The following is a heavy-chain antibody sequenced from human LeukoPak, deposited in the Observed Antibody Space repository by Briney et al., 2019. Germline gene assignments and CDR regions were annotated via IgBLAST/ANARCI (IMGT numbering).Heavy chain of an antibody. CDR2: INPSGGST. CDR1: GYTFTSYY. CDR3: ARDLYYYDSSGYLEDY. Sequence: ASVKVSCKASGYTFTSYYMHWVRQAPGQGLEWMGIINPSGGSTSYAQKFQGRVTMTRDMSTSTVYMELSSLRSEDTAVYYCARDLYYYDSSGYLEDYWGQGTLVTVSS. V-gene: IGHV1-46*01. J-gene: IGHJ4*02. D-gene: IGHD3-22*01.